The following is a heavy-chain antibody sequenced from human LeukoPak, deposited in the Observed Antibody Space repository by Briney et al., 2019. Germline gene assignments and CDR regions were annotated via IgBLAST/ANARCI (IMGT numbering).Heavy chain of an antibody. J-gene: IGHJ5*02. CDR3: AKDLLTVATITWFDP. CDR1: ELTFSTYW. D-gene: IGHD5-12*01. Sequence: GGSLRLSCAASELTFSTYWMTWVRQAPGKGLEWVASIKPDGSDNNYVDSVKGRFTISRDNSKRTVNLQMNSLRVDDTAVYYCAKDLLTVATITWFDPSGQGTLVTVSS. CDR2: IKPDGSDN. V-gene: IGHV3-7*03.